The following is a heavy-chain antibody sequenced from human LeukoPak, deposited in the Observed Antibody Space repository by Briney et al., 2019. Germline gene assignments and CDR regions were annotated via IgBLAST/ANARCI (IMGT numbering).Heavy chain of an antibody. V-gene: IGHV4-4*02. CDR3: ARTGLPVYYYYYMDV. CDR1: GGSISTGNW. J-gene: IGHJ6*03. CDR2: IYHSGSS. D-gene: IGHD5-18*01. Sequence: PSETLSLTCAVSGGSISTGNWWSWVRQSPDKGLEWIGEIYHSGSSNYNPSLKSRVTMSVDTSKNQFSLKLSSVTAADTAVYYCARTGLPVYYYYYMDVWGKGTTVTISS.